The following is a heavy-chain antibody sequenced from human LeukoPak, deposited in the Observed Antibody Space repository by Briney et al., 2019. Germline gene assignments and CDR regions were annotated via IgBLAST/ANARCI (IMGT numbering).Heavy chain of an antibody. CDR2: IWNAGTNT. D-gene: IGHD3-16*01. CDR3: AGDTPPGGDYYFDY. Sequence: PGGSLRLSCAASEFTFSSYSMNWVRQAPGKGLEWVALIWNAGTNTYYADSVKGRFTISRDNSKNTLYLQMNSLRAEDTAVYYCAGDTPPGGDYYFDYWGQGTLVIVSS. J-gene: IGHJ4*02. V-gene: IGHV3-33*08. CDR1: EFTFSSYS.